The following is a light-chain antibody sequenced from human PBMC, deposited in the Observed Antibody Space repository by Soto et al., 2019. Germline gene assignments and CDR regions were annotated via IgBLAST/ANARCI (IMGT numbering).Light chain of an antibody. Sequence: EIVMTQSPATLSVSPGEGATLSCWASQSVGGNLAWYQQKPGQAPRLLIYGASTRATGIPARFSGSGSGTEFTLTISSLQSEDFAVYYCQQYNKWPLTFGEGTKVEIK. CDR3: QQYNKWPLT. CDR1: QSVGGN. V-gene: IGKV3-15*01. J-gene: IGKJ4*01. CDR2: GAS.